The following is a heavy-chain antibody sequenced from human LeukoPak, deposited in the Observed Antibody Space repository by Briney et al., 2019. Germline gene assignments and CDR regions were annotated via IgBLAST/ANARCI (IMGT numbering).Heavy chain of an antibody. D-gene: IGHD5-12*01. V-gene: IGHV3-23*01. J-gene: IGHJ6*03. CDR3: AREALGDIVTTTHYYYYMDV. Sequence: GGSLRLSCAASGFTFSSYGMSWVRQAPGKGLEGVSAIMGRCGSTYYADSVKGRFTISRDNSKHTLYLQMNSLRSEDTAVYYCAREALGDIVTTTHYYYYMDVWGKGTTVTISS. CDR1: GFTFSSYG. CDR2: IMGRCGST.